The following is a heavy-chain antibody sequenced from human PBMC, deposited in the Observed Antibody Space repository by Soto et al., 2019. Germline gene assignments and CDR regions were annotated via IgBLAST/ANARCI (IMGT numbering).Heavy chain of an antibody. CDR2: IKQDGSEK. CDR3: ARDFTAAAGTGDAFDI. D-gene: IGHD6-13*01. J-gene: IGHJ3*02. Sequence: GGSLRLSCAASGFTFSSYWMSWVRQAPGKGLEWVANIKQDGSEKYYVDSVKGRFTISRDNAKNSLYLQMNSLRAEDTAVYYCARDFTAAAGTGDAFDIWGQGTMVTVSS. V-gene: IGHV3-7*05. CDR1: GFTFSSYW.